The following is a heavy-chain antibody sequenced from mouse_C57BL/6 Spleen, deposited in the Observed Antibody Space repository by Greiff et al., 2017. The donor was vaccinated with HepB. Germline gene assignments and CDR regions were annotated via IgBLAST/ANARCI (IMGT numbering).Heavy chain of an antibody. CDR3: AREEDYDDYFDY. CDR2: IDPHSGGT. Sequence: QVQLQQPGAELVKPGASVKLSCKASGYTFTSYWMHWVKQRPGRGLEWIGRIDPHSGGTKYNEKFKSKATLTVDKPSSTAYMQLSSLTSEDSAVYYCAREEDYDDYFDYWGQGTTLTVSS. CDR1: GYTFTSYW. V-gene: IGHV1-72*01. D-gene: IGHD2-4*01. J-gene: IGHJ2*01.